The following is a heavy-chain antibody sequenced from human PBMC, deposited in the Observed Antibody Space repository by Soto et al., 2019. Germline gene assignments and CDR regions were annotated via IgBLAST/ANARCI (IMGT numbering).Heavy chain of an antibody. J-gene: IGHJ6*02. V-gene: IGHV1-18*04. CDR1: GYTFTSYG. D-gene: IGHD5-12*01. Sequence: GASVKVSCKASGYTFTSYGISCVRQAPGQGLEWMGWISAYNGNTNYAQKLQGRVTMTTDTSTSTAYMELRSLRSDDTAVYYCARVLRGYSGYGFPYYYYYGMDVWGQGTTVTVSS. CDR2: ISAYNGNT. CDR3: ARVLRGYSGYGFPYYYYYGMDV.